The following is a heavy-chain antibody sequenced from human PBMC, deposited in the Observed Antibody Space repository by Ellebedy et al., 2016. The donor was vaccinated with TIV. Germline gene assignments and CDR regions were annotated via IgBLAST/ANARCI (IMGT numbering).Heavy chain of an antibody. CDR1: GGSISSYY. CDR3: ARDRIAAAGTLYYYYGMDV. J-gene: IGHJ6*02. CDR2: IYYSGST. D-gene: IGHD6-13*01. V-gene: IGHV4-59*01. Sequence: SETLSLXCTVSGGSISSYYWSWIRQPPGKGLEWIGYIYYSGSTNYNPSLKSRVTISVDTSKNQFSLKLSSVTAADTAVYYCARDRIAAAGTLYYYYGMDVWGQGTTVTVSS.